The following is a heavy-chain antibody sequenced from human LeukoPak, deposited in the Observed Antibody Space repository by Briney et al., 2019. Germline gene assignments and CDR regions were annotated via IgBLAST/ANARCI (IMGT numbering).Heavy chain of an antibody. J-gene: IGHJ3*02. D-gene: IGHD3-10*01. Sequence: GGSLRLSCAASGFTFSDYYMSWIRQAPGKGLEWVSYISSSGSTIYYADSVKGRFTISRDNAKNSLYLQMNSLRAEDTAVYYCAKDSSSGYYYDAFDIWGQGTMVTVSS. CDR3: AKDSSSGYYYDAFDI. CDR1: GFTFSDYY. V-gene: IGHV3-11*01. CDR2: ISSSGSTI.